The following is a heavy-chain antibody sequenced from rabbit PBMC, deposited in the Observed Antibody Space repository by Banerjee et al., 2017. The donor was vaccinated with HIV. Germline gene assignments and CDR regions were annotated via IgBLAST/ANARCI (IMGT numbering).Heavy chain of an antibody. V-gene: IGHV1S28*01. CDR1: GFDFSSYA. CDR3: ARSNTYYGMDL. CDR2: ITYRGSA. J-gene: IGHJ6*01. Sequence: QSLEESGGDPVKPGASLPLTCTASGFDFSSYAITWVRQAPGKGLEYIGYITYRGSAHYASWVNGRFTISRENTQNTLYLQLNSLTAADTATYFCARSNTYYGMDLWGPGTLVTVS.